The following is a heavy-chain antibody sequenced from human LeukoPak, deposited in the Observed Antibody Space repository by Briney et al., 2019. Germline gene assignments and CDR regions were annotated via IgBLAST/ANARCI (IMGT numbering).Heavy chain of an antibody. CDR2: INHSGST. D-gene: IGHD6-6*01. J-gene: IGHJ4*02. V-gene: IGHV4-34*01. CDR1: GGSFSGYY. Sequence: SETLSLTCAVYGGSFSGYYWSWIRQPPGKGLEWIGEINHSGSTSYNPSLKSRVTISVDTSKNQFSLKLSSVTAADTAVYYCASAGYSSSSFDYWGQGTLVTVSS. CDR3: ASAGYSSSSFDY.